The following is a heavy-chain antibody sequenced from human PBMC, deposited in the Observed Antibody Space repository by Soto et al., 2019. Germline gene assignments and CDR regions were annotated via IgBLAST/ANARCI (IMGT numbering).Heavy chain of an antibody. CDR3: ATEGIAAAGFSDY. CDR1: GFTVSSNY. J-gene: IGHJ4*02. D-gene: IGHD6-13*01. Sequence: GGSLRLCCAASGFTVSSNYMSWVRQAPGKGLEWVSVIYSGGSTYYADSVKGRFTISRDNSKNTLYLQMNSLRAEDTAVYYCATEGIAAAGFSDYWGQGTLVTVSS. CDR2: IYSGGST. V-gene: IGHV3-53*01.